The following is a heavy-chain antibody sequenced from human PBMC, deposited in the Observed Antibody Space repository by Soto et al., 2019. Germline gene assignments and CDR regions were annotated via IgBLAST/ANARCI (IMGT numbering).Heavy chain of an antibody. CDR2: INPNSGGT. D-gene: IGHD2-21*01. Sequence: VASVKVSCKASGYTFTGYYMHWVRQAPGQGLEWMGWINPNSGGTNYAQKFQGRVTMTRDTSISTAYMELSRLRSDDTAVYYCARVSIPNYYYGMDVWGQGTTVTVSS. J-gene: IGHJ6*02. CDR3: ARVSIPNYYYGMDV. V-gene: IGHV1-2*02. CDR1: GYTFTGYY.